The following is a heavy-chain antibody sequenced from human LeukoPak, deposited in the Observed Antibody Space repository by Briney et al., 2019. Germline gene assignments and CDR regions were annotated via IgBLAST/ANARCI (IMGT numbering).Heavy chain of an antibody. V-gene: IGHV4-59*01. J-gene: IGHJ5*02. CDR2: IYNSGNT. CDR1: GGFINSYY. D-gene: IGHD3-16*01. Sequence: KTSETLSLTCTVSGGFINSYYWTWIRQPPGKGLEWIGNIYNSGNTNYNPSLKSRVTISVDTSKNQFSLKLNSVTAADTAVYYCARESGSYLWRSWLNPWGQGTLVTVSS. CDR3: ARESGSYLWRSWLNP.